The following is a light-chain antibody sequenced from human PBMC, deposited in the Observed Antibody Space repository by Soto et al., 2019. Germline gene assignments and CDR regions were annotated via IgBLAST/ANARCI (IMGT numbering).Light chain of an antibody. J-gene: IGLJ1*01. CDR1: SSDVGGYNY. V-gene: IGLV2-14*01. CDR3: SSYTSSSTLV. Sequence: QSALAQPASVSGSPGQSITISCTGTSSDVGGYNYVPWYQQHPGKAPKLIICEVINRPSGVSNRFSGSKSGNTASLTISGLQAEDEADYYCSSYTSSSTLVFGTGTKVTVL. CDR2: EVI.